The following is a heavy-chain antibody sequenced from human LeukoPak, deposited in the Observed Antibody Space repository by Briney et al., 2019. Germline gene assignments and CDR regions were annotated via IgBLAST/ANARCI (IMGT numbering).Heavy chain of an antibody. CDR2: ISGSGGST. J-gene: IGHJ1*01. CDR1: GFTFSSYA. CDR3: AAAAGRTLYFQH. D-gene: IGHD6-13*01. Sequence: GGSLRLSCAASGFTFSSYAMSWVRQAPGKGLEWVSAISGSGGSTYYADSVRGRFTISRDNSKNTLYLQMNSLRAEDTAVYYCAAAAGRTLYFQHWGQGTLVTVSS. V-gene: IGHV3-23*01.